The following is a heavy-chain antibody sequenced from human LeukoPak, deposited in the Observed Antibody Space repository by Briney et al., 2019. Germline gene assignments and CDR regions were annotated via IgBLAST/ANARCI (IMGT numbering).Heavy chain of an antibody. D-gene: IGHD2-2*01. Sequence: PSQTLSLTCTVSGGSISSGDYYWSWIRQPPGKGLEWIGYIYYSGSTYYNPSLKSRVTISVDTSMNQFSLKLSSVTAADTAVYYCARVGSSALFDYWGQGTLVTVSS. V-gene: IGHV4-30-4*01. CDR1: GGSISSGDYY. CDR2: IYYSGST. CDR3: ARVGSSALFDY. J-gene: IGHJ4*02.